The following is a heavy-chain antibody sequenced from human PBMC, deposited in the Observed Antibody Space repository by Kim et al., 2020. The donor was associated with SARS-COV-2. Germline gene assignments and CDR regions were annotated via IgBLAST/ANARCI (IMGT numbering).Heavy chain of an antibody. J-gene: IGHJ4*02. CDR1: GGSISSYY. CDR3: ARGGTSSSPDY. CDR2: IYYSGST. V-gene: IGHV4-59*13. Sequence: SETLSLTCTVSGGSISSYYWSWIRQPPGKGLEWIGYIYYSGSTNYNPSLKSRVTISVDTSKNQFSLKLSSMTAADTAVYYCARGGTSSSPDYWGQGTLVTVSS. D-gene: IGHD6-6*01.